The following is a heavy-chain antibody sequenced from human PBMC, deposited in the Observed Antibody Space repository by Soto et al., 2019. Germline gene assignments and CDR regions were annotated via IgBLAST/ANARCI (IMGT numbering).Heavy chain of an antibody. V-gene: IGHV3-30*03. CDR2: ISYDGSNK. Sequence: GGSLRLSCAASGFTFSSYGMHWVRQAPGKGLEWVAVISYDGSNKYYADSVKGRFTISRDNSKNTLYLQMNSLRAEDTAVYYCAHNSYSNYVGGKNLAYFDYWGQGTLVTVSS. J-gene: IGHJ4*02. CDR3: AHNSYSNYVGGKNLAYFDY. D-gene: IGHD4-4*01. CDR1: GFTFSSYG.